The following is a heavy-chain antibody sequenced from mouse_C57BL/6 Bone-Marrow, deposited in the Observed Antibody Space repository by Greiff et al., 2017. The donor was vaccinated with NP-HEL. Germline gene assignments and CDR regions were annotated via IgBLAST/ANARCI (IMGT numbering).Heavy chain of an antibody. D-gene: IGHD1-1*01. Sequence: VKPGASVKISCKASGYAFSSSWMNWVKQRPGKGLEWIGRIYPGDGDTNYNGKFKGKATLTADKSSSTAYLQLSSLTSEDSAVYFCARWGVGDYWGQGTTLTVSS. CDR3: ARWGVGDY. CDR1: GYAFSSSW. V-gene: IGHV1-82*01. J-gene: IGHJ2*01. CDR2: IYPGDGDT.